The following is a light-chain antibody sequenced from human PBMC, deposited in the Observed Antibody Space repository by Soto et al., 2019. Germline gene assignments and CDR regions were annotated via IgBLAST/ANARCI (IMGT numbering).Light chain of an antibody. CDR3: TSYTTSATWV. V-gene: IGLV2-14*01. CDR1: SGDIGRYNY. J-gene: IGLJ3*02. CDR2: EVT. Sequence: QSVLTQPASVSGSPGQSITISCTGTSGDIGRYNYVSWYQQYPGKAPKVVIYEVTNRPSGVSNRFSGSKSGMTASLTISGLQAEDEAKYYCTSYTTSATWVFGGGNQLTVL.